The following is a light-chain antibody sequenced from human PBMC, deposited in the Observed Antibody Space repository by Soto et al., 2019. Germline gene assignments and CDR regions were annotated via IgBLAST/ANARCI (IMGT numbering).Light chain of an antibody. CDR1: SSDVGGYNY. Sequence: QSVLTQPASVSGSPGQSITISCTGTSSDVGGYNYVSWYQQHPGKAPKLMIYEVSNRPSGVSNRFSGSKSGNTASLTISGLQAEDDAYYYCSSFTSSITYVFGTGTQLTVL. J-gene: IGLJ1*01. V-gene: IGLV2-14*01. CDR3: SSFTSSITYV. CDR2: EVS.